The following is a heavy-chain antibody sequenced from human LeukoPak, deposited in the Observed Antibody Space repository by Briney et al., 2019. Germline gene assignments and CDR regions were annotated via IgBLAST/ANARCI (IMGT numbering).Heavy chain of an antibody. D-gene: IGHD2-2*01. CDR3: AKGNCSSTSCPLRFDY. Sequence: HPGGSLRLSCAASGFAFSSYAMSWVRQAPGKGLEWVSAISGSGGSTYYADSVKGRFTISRDNSKNTLYLQMNSLRAEDTAVYYCAKGNCSSTSCPLRFDYWGQGTLVTVSS. CDR2: ISGSGGST. V-gene: IGHV3-23*01. J-gene: IGHJ4*02. CDR1: GFAFSSYA.